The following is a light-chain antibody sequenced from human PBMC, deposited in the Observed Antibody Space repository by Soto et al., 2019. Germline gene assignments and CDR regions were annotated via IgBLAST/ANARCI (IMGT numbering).Light chain of an antibody. V-gene: IGKV3-11*01. CDR1: QTVSNQ. J-gene: IGKJ5*01. CDR2: DAS. Sequence: EIVLTQSPVTLSLSPGERATLSCRASQTVSNQLAWYQQKPGQAPRLLIYDASRRVTGIPARFSGSGSGTDFTLTLSSLESEDFAVYSCQQRAGSITFGQWTRLEIK. CDR3: QQRAGSIT.